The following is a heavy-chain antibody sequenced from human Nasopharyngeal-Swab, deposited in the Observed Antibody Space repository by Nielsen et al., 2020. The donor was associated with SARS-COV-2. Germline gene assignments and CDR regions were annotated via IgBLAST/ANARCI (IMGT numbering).Heavy chain of an antibody. CDR1: GLTYSSYA. Sequence: GESLKISCAASGLTYSSYAMSWVRQAPGKGLEWVSAISGSGGSTYYADSVKGRFTISRDNSKNTLYLQMNSLRAEDTAVYYCAKGIRGFDYWGQGTLVTVSS. CDR2: ISGSGGST. V-gene: IGHV3-23*01. CDR3: AKGIRGFDY. J-gene: IGHJ4*02.